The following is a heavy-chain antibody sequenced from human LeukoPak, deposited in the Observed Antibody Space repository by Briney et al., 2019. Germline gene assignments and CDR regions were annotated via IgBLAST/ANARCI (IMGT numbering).Heavy chain of an antibody. V-gene: IGHV4-34*01. CDR2: INQSGRT. CDR1: GGSFSGYY. J-gene: IGHJ6*03. CDR3: ARPSKEYCSSTSCYAGYYYYYMDV. Sequence: SETLSLTCAVYGGSFSGYYWSWIRQPPGKGLEWIGEINQSGRTNYNPSPKSRVTISVDTSKNQFSLKLSSVTAADTAVYYCARPSKEYCSSTSCYAGYYYYYMDVWGKGTTVTISS. D-gene: IGHD2-2*01.